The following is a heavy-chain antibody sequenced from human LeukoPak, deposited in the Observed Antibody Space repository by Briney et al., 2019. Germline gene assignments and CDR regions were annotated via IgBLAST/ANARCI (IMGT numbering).Heavy chain of an antibody. Sequence: PGGSLRLSCAASGFTFSDYYMSWIRQAPGKGLEWVSYISSSGSTIYYADSVKGRFTISRDNAKNSLYLQMNSLTAEDTAVYYCARDSLYCSSTSCPEDWFDPWGQGTLVTVSS. J-gene: IGHJ5*02. D-gene: IGHD2-2*01. CDR2: ISSSGSTI. V-gene: IGHV3-11*01. CDR1: GFTFSDYY. CDR3: ARDSLYCSSTSCPEDWFDP.